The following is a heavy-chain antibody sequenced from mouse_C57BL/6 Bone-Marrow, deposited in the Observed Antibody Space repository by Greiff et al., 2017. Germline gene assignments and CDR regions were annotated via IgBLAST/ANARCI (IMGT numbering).Heavy chain of an antibody. CDR1: GYTFTTYP. J-gene: IGHJ2*01. D-gene: IGHD2-1*01. V-gene: IGHV1-47*01. CDR2: FHPYNDDT. Sequence: VQLVESGAELVKPGASVKMSCKASGYTFTTYPIEWMKQNHGKSLEWIGNFHPYNDDTKYNEKFKGKATLTVEKSSSTVYLELSRLKSDDTAIYYCARGGNYGGYYFDYWGQGTTLTVSS. CDR3: ARGGNYGGYYFDY.